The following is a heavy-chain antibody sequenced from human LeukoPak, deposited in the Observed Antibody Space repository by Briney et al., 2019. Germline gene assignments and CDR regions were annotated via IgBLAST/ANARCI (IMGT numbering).Heavy chain of an antibody. CDR2: IYTSGST. J-gene: IGHJ4*02. CDR3: ARDREGRYSYGNFFDY. D-gene: IGHD5-18*01. V-gene: IGHV4-4*07. CDR1: GGSISSYY. Sequence: PSETLSLTCTVSGGSISSYYWSWIRQPAGKGLEWIGRIYTSGSTNYNPSLKSRVTMTVDTSKNQFSLKLSSVTAADTAVYYYARDREGRYSYGNFFDYWGQGTLVTVSS.